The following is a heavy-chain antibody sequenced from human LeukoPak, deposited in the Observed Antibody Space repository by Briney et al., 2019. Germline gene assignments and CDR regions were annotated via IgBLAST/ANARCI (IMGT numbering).Heavy chain of an antibody. D-gene: IGHD6-19*01. Sequence: GASVKVSCKASGGTFSSYAISWVRQAPGQGLEWMGGIIPIFGTANYAQKFQGRVTITADESTSTAYMELSSLRSEDTAVYYCARDPSSGWYQFDYWGQGTLVTVSS. CDR2: IIPIFGTA. V-gene: IGHV1-69*13. CDR3: ARDPSSGWYQFDY. J-gene: IGHJ4*02. CDR1: GGTFSSYA.